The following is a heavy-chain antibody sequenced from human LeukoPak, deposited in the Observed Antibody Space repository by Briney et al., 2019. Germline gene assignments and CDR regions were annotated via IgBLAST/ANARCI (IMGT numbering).Heavy chain of an antibody. CDR3: ARDREYGDCAFDI. CDR2: ISSSGSAI. D-gene: IGHD4-17*01. J-gene: IGHJ3*02. CDR1: RFNFSDDY. Sequence: GGSLRLSCVASRFNFSDDYMGWIRQAPGKGLEWISHISSSGSAIYYADSVKGRFTISRDNAKNSLYLHMNSLRAEDTAIYYCARDREYGDCAFDIWGQGTMVTVSS. V-gene: IGHV3-11*01.